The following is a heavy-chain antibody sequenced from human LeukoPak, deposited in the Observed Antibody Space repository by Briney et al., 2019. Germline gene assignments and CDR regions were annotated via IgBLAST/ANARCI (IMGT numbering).Heavy chain of an antibody. J-gene: IGHJ4*02. D-gene: IGHD3-22*01. Sequence: GASVKVSCKASGYTFTSYDINWVRQATGQGLEWTGWMNPNSGNTGYAQKFQGRVTMTRNTSISTAYMELSSLRSEDTAVYYCATTFYDSSGYYLSYFDYWGQGTLVTVSS. CDR1: GYTFTSYD. V-gene: IGHV1-8*01. CDR2: MNPNSGNT. CDR3: ATTFYDSSGYYLSYFDY.